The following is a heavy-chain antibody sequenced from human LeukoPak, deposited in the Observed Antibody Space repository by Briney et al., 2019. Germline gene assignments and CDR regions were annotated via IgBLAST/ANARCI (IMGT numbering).Heavy chain of an antibody. Sequence: GGSLRLSCAASGFTFSSYGMHWVRQAPGKGLEWVAVISYDGSNKYYADSVKGRFTISRDNSKNTLYLQMNSLRAEDTAVYYCARDFGSSCSSTSCHMPFYYYYYMDVWGKGTTVTVSS. CDR2: ISYDGSNK. CDR1: GFTFSSYG. D-gene: IGHD2-2*01. V-gene: IGHV3-30*03. J-gene: IGHJ6*03. CDR3: ARDFGSSCSSTSCHMPFYYYYYMDV.